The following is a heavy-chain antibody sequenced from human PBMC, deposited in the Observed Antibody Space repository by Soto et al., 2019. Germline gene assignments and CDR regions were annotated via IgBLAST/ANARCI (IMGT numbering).Heavy chain of an antibody. D-gene: IGHD6-13*01. V-gene: IGHV4-59*01. CDR3: ARYRREAVAGYTLDN. Sequence: SETLSLTCTFAGGSLSSNCGTWIRHPPGKGLEWIGYVYNSGSTNYNPSLKSRVTISEDASKSQFSLKVNSMTAADTAVYYCARYRREAVAGYTLDNWGQGMLGPGSS. CDR2: VYNSGST. CDR1: GGSLSSNC. J-gene: IGHJ1*01.